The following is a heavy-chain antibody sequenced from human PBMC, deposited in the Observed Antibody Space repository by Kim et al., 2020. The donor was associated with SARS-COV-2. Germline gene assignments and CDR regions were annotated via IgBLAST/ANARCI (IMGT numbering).Heavy chain of an antibody. Sequence: SETLSLTCTVSGGSISSGGYYWSWIRQHPGQGLVWIGYIYYSGSTYYNPSLKSRVIISVDTSKNQFSLKLCSVTAGDTAVYYCAGDPGYCSNGVYYSIYYGMDVWGQGTTVTVSS. CDR3: AGDPGYCSNGVYYSIYYGMDV. CDR2: IYYSGST. J-gene: IGHJ6*02. D-gene: IGHD2-8*01. CDR1: GGSISSGGYY. V-gene: IGHV4-31*03.